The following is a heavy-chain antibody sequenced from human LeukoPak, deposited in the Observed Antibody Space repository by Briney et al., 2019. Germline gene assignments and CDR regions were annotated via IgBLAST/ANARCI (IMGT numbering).Heavy chain of an antibody. D-gene: IGHD3-10*01. V-gene: IGHV3-30*04. CDR1: GFTFSSYA. CDR2: ISYDGSNK. J-gene: IGHJ4*02. Sequence: GGSLRLSCAASGFTFSSYAMHWVRQAPGKGLEWVAVISYDGSNKYYADSVKGRFTISRDNSKNTLYLQMYSLRAEDTAVYYCARVWMVTMVRGPFDYWGQGTLVTVSS. CDR3: ARVWMVTMVRGPFDY.